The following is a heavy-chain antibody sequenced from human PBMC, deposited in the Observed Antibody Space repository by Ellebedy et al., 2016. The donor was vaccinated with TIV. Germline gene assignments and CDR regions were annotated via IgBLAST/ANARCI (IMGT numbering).Heavy chain of an antibody. CDR2: ISWNSRSK. D-gene: IGHD6-25*01. V-gene: IGHV3-9*01. Sequence: SLKISXAASGFTFDDHAMHWVRQAPGKGLEWVSGISWNSRSKDYAASVKGRFIISRDNAKSSLYLEMNSLRPEDTALYYCAKTRGGIYFDYWGLGTLVTVSS. CDR1: GFTFDDHA. J-gene: IGHJ4*02. CDR3: AKTRGGIYFDY.